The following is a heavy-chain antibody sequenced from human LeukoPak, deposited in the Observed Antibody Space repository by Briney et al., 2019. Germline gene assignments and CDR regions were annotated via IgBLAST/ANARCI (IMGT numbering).Heavy chain of an antibody. CDR3: ARESFCSGGSCYSGRAFDI. CDR1: EFTVSSNY. D-gene: IGHD2-15*01. J-gene: IGHJ3*02. CDR2: INSYGGNT. Sequence: AGGSLRLSCAASEFTVSSNYMSWVRQAPGKGLVWVSRINSYGGNTFYADSVKGRFTISRDNAKNTLYLQMNSLRAEDTAVYYCARESFCSGGSCYSGRAFDIWGQGTMVTVSS. V-gene: IGHV3-74*01.